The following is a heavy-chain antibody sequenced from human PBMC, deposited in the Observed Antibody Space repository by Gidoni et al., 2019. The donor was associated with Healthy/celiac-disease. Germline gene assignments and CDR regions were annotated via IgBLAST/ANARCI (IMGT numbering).Heavy chain of an antibody. Sequence: EVQLLESGGGWVQPGGSLRSSWAAAGFTFSSDAMSWVRQAPGKGLELVSAISGSGGSTYYADSVKGRFTISRDNSKNTLYLQMNSLRAEDTAVYYCAKPTPYYFDYWGQGTLVTVSS. CDR3: AKPTPYYFDY. CDR2: ISGSGGST. V-gene: IGHV3-23*01. J-gene: IGHJ4*02. CDR1: GFTFSSDA.